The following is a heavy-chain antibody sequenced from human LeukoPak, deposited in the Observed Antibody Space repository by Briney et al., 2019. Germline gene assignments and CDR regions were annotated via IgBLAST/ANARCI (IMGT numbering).Heavy chain of an antibody. CDR3: ATYRRVLLPFES. Sequence: PGGSLRLSCAASGFTFSSYWMSWVRQAPGKGLEWVANIKQDGSEKYYVDSVKGRFTISRDNSKSTLSLQMNSLRAEDTAIYYCATYRRVLLPFESWGQGTLVTVSS. CDR2: IKQDGSEK. D-gene: IGHD2-8*02. J-gene: IGHJ4*02. CDR1: GFTFSSYW. V-gene: IGHV3-7*03.